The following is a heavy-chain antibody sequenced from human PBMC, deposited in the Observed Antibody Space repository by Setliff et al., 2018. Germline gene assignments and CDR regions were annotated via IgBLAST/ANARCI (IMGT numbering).Heavy chain of an antibody. D-gene: IGHD6-19*01. V-gene: IGHV4-4*02. J-gene: IGHJ4*02. CDR3: ARDWGSSGWYFDY. Sequence: SETLSLTCAVSGGSISSSNWWSWVRQPPGKGLEWIGEIYHSGSTNYNPSLKSRVTISVDKSKNQFSLRLSSVTAADTAVYYCARDWGSSGWYFDYWGRGTLVTVSS. CDR1: GGSISSSNW. CDR2: IYHSGST.